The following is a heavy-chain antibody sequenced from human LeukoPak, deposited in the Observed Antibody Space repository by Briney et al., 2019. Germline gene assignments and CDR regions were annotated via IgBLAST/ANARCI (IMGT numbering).Heavy chain of an antibody. D-gene: IGHD1-26*01. Sequence: GRSLRLSCAASALTFSSYWMHWVRQAPGKGLVWVSRINSDGNTTNYADSVKGRFTISRDNAKNTLYLQMNSLRAEDTAVYYCARDSISSGSYSPYFDYWGQGTLVTVSS. J-gene: IGHJ4*02. CDR1: ALTFSSYW. V-gene: IGHV3-74*01. CDR3: ARDSISSGSYSPYFDY. CDR2: INSDGNTT.